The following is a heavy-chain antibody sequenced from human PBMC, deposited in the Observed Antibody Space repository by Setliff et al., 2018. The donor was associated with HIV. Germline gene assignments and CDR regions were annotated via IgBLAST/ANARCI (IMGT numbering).Heavy chain of an antibody. CDR2: IYYSGST. J-gene: IGHJ3*02. V-gene: IGHV4-59*01. CDR3: ARGYSNYDLGAFDI. CDR1: GGSISSYY. Sequence: KPSETLSLTCTVSGGSISSYYWSWIRQPPGKGLEWIGYIYYSGSTNYNPSLKSRVTISVDTSKNQFSLKLSSVTAADTAVYYCARGYSNYDLGAFDIWGQGTMVTVSS. D-gene: IGHD4-4*01.